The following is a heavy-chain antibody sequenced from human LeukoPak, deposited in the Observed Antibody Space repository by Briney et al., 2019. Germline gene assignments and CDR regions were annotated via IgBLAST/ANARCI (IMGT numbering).Heavy chain of an antibody. CDR1: GFTFSSYA. V-gene: IGHV3-30*04. D-gene: IGHD6-13*01. Sequence: PGGSLRLSCAASGFTFSSYAMHWVRQAPGKGPEWLTVISYDGYDKYYADSVEGRLTVSRDNSKNTLYLQMNSLRAEDTAVYYCAKDPDPLQLVQNWFDPWGQGTLVTVSS. J-gene: IGHJ5*02. CDR2: ISYDGYDK. CDR3: AKDPDPLQLVQNWFDP.